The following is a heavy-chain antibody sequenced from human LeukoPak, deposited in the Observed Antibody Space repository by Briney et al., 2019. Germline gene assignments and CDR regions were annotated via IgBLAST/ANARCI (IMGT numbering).Heavy chain of an antibody. CDR2: IIPILDIA. V-gene: IGHV1-69*04. D-gene: IGHD4-17*01. Sequence: SVKVSCKASGGTFSSYVISWVRQAPGQGLEWMGRIIPILDIANYAQKFRGRVTITADKSTSTAYMELSSLTSEDTAVYYCARTKDYGDSSYSFYGLDVWGQGTTVTVSS. CDR1: GGTFSSYV. CDR3: ARTKDYGDSSYSFYGLDV. J-gene: IGHJ6*02.